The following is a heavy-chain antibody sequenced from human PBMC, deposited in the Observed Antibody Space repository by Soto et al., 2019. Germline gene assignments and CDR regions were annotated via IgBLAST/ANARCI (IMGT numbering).Heavy chain of an antibody. Sequence: QVHLVQSGAEVKKPGSSVKVSCKVSGGTFNTYAISWVRQAPGQGLEWMGGIIPVFRAPDYAQKFQGRVTITADESARTVYMELNGLRSEDTAVYYCARDKGRPQLGGNYYYITYVWGQGTSVTVSS. D-gene: IGHD3-3*02. J-gene: IGHJ6*02. CDR3: ARDKGRPQLGGNYYYITYV. V-gene: IGHV1-69*12. CDR1: GGTFNTYA. CDR2: IIPVFRAP.